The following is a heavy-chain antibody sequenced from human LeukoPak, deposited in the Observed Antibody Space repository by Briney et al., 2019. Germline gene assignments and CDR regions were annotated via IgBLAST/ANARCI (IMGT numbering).Heavy chain of an antibody. CDR2: FGLYGGTT. J-gene: IGHJ3*01. Sequence: PGGPLRLSCAASGLIFSSYAMTWVRQAPGKGLEWVSSFGLYGGTTHYADSVKGRFTISGDNSKNTLYLQMTSLRADDTAVYYCVKGSSTTSWYFAFDVWGQGTMVAVSS. D-gene: IGHD2-2*01. V-gene: IGHV3-23*01. CDR1: GLIFSSYA. CDR3: VKGSSTTSWYFAFDV.